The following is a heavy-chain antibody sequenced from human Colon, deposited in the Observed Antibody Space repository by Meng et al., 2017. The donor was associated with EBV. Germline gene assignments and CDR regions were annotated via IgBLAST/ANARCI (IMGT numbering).Heavy chain of an antibody. V-gene: IGHV4-34*01. CDR3: ARRGPSGKFSP. CDR2: IDHRGNT. D-gene: IGHD3-10*01. CDR1: VGSFRDYY. Sequence: VPPHRWGRRLLRPSCTLSRSCAVYVGSFRDYYWTWIRHPPGKGLEWIGEIDHRGNTKYNPSLKSRVTISLDTSKKQFSLKVSSVTAADSAVYYCARRGPSGKFSPWSQGALVTVSS. J-gene: IGHJ5*02.